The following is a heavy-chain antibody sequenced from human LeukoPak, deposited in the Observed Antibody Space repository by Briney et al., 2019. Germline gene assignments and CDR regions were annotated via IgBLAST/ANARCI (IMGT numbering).Heavy chain of an antibody. CDR2: ISGSGGST. V-gene: IGHV3-23*01. Sequence: PGGSLRLSCAASGFTFSSYAMNWVRQAPGQGLEWVSAISGSGGSTYYADSVKGRFTISRDNSKNTLYLEMNSLRAEDTAVYYCAKDVHPYYYDSSGYPCPYFDYWGQGTLVTVSS. CDR1: GFTFSSYA. CDR3: AKDVHPYYYDSSGYPCPYFDY. D-gene: IGHD3-22*01. J-gene: IGHJ4*02.